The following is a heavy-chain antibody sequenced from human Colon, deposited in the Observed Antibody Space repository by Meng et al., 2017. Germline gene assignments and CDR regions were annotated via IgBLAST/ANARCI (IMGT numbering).Heavy chain of an antibody. CDR2: IYHSGST. CDR1: GGSISSSNW. D-gene: IGHD6-19*01. Sequence: EWGLGLGKPSGTLSLTCAVSGGSISSSNWWSWVRQPPGKGLEWIGEIYHSGSTNYNLSLKSRVTISVDKSKNQFSLKLSSVTAADTAVYYCASFPPPGKQWLVADYWGQGTLVTVSS. J-gene: IGHJ4*02. V-gene: IGHV4-4*02. CDR3: ASFPPPGKQWLVADY.